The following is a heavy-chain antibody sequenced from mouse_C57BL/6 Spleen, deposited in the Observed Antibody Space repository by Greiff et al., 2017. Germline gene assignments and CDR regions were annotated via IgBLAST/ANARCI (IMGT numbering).Heavy chain of an antibody. CDR2: IYPGYSDT. Sequence: EVQLQQSGPVLARPGASVKMSCKTSGYTFTSYGMHWVKQRPGQGLEWIGAIYPGYSDTSYNQKFQGKATLTADTSASTAYMELGSLTNADSAVYYCTPITRVVAPSFAYWGQGTLVTVSA. V-gene: IGHV1-5*01. J-gene: IGHJ3*01. CDR3: TPITRVVAPSFAY. D-gene: IGHD1-1*01. CDR1: GYTFTSYG.